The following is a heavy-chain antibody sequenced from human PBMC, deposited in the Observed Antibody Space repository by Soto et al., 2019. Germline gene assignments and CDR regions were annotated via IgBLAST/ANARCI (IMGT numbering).Heavy chain of an antibody. CDR3: VKDTVVVINGGDFDY. J-gene: IGHJ4*02. CDR2: ISGDAGRT. D-gene: IGHD3-22*01. V-gene: IGHV3-23*01. CDR1: GFTYVKYA. Sequence: EVQLLESGGALVQPGGSLRLSCEASGFTYVKYAMSWVRQDPGKGLEWVSGISGDAGRTFYADSVKGRFTISRDNSKNTVYLQMNSLRVEDTAVYYCVKDTVVVINGGDFDYWGQGTLVTVSS.